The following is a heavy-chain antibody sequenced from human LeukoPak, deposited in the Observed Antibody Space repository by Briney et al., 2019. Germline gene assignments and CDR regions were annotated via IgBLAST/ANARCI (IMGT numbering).Heavy chain of an antibody. CDR3: ARSIPSYSSGWYPRNDY. V-gene: IGHV1-8*03. Sequence: ASVKVSCKASGYTFTSYDINWVRQATGQGLEWMGWMNPNGGNTGYAQKFQGRVTITRNTSISTAYMELSSLRSEDTAVYYCARSIPSYSSGWYPRNDYWGQGTLVTASS. CDR2: MNPNGGNT. CDR1: GYTFTSYD. D-gene: IGHD6-19*01. J-gene: IGHJ4*02.